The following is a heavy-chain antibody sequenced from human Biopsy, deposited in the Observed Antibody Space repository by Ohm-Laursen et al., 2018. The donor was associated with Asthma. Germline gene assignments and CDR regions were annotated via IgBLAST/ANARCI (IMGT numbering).Heavy chain of an antibody. J-gene: IGHJ3*01. CDR1: GYNFISFA. CDR3: ARTYYDFLTGQVKDVFGV. CDR2: VNTGNGDT. V-gene: IGHV1-3*04. Sequence: SSVKVSCRSSGYNFISFAIHWVRQAPGQRLEWMGWVNTGNGDTKYSQKFQGRVTITRDTSASTAYMELRSLRSEDTATYYCARTYYDFLTGQVKDVFGVWGQGTMVTVSS. D-gene: IGHD3-9*01.